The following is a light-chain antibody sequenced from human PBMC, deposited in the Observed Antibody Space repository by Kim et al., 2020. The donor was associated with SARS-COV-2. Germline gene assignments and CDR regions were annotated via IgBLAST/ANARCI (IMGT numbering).Light chain of an antibody. CDR1: QSISSY. Sequence: APGESATRPCRASQSISSYLAWYQQKPGQAPRLLIYDAATRATGIPARFSGSGSGTEFTLTISSLVPEDFAVYYCQQRSTWPPWTFGQGTKVDIK. CDR3: QQRSTWPPWT. J-gene: IGKJ1*01. CDR2: DAA. V-gene: IGKV3-11*01.